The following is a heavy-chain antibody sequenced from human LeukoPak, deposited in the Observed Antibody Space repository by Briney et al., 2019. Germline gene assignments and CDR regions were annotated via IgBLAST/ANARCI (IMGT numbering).Heavy chain of an antibody. J-gene: IGHJ4*02. D-gene: IGHD3-3*01. Sequence: GGSLRLSCAASGFTFSSYEMNWVRQAPGKGLEWVSYISSSGSTIYYADSVKGRFTISRDNAKNPLYLQMNSLRAEDTAVYYCARDTRSGYYTPFDYWGQGTLVTVSS. CDR3: ARDTRSGYYTPFDY. CDR1: GFTFSSYE. CDR2: ISSSGSTI. V-gene: IGHV3-48*03.